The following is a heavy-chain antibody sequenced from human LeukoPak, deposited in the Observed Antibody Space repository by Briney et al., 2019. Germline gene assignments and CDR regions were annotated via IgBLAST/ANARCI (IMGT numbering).Heavy chain of an antibody. V-gene: IGHV3-23*01. D-gene: IGHD3-3*01. CDR2: ISGDGGDT. Sequence: ETLSLTCTVSGGSISSYYWSWIRQPPGKGLEWVSTISGDGGDTYYADSVKGRFTISRDNSKNTLYLQMNSLRADDTAVYYCAKEAYYADWGQGTLVTVSS. CDR3: AKEAYYAD. J-gene: IGHJ4*02. CDR1: GGSISSYY.